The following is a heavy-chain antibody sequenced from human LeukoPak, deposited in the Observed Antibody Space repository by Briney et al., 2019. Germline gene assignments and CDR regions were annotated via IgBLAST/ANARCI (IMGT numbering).Heavy chain of an antibody. CDR1: GGSFSGYY. Sequence: KPSETLSLTCAVYGGSFSGYYWSWIRQPPGKGLEWIGEINHSGSTNYNPSLKSRVTISVDTSKNQFSLKLSSVTAADTAVYYCARLGVTIFGVVIPYFDYWGQGTLVTVSS. V-gene: IGHV4-34*01. D-gene: IGHD3-3*01. CDR3: ARLGVTIFGVVIPYFDY. CDR2: INHSGST. J-gene: IGHJ4*02.